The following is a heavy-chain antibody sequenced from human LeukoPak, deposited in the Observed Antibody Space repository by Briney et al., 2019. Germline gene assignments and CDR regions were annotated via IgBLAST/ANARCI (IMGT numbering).Heavy chain of an antibody. D-gene: IGHD6-6*01. CDR1: GFTFSSYW. CDR3: ARVIAARPARRTHYYMDV. CDR2: IKQDGSEK. V-gene: IGHV3-7*01. J-gene: IGHJ6*03. Sequence: GGSLRPSCAASGFTFSSYWMGWVRQAPGKGLEWVANIKQDGSEKYYVDSVKGRFAISRDNAKDSLYLQMNSLRAEDTAVYHCARVIAARPARRTHYYMDVWGKGTTVTVSS.